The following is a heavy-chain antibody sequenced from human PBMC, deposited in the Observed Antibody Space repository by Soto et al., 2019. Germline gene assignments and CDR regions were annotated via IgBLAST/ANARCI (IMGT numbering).Heavy chain of an antibody. J-gene: IGHJ5*01. D-gene: IGHD2-8*02. CDR2: LIPIFSVT. V-gene: IGHV1-69*13. CDR3: ASWGQYCTDNNCYPRWFDS. Sequence: SVKVSCKASGGTLSSSAISWVRQAHGQGLEWMGRLIPIFSVTNYAHQFKGRLPITADESTSTAYMDLSSLTSEDTAVYYCASWGQYCTDNNCYPRWFDSCSEGTLV. CDR1: GGTLSSSA.